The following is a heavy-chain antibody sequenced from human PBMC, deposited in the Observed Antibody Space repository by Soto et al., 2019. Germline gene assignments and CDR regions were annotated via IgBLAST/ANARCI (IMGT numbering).Heavy chain of an antibody. V-gene: IGHV3-30*03. Sequence: PGGSLILSCAASGFTFSSYGMHWVRQAPGKGLEWVAVISYAGSNKFYANSVKGRFTISRDNSKNTLYLQMGSLRAEDMAVYYCARARPIVVVPAATLFDAFDIWGQGTMVTVSS. D-gene: IGHD2-2*01. CDR2: ISYAGSNK. CDR3: ARARPIVVVPAATLFDAFDI. J-gene: IGHJ3*02. CDR1: GFTFSSYG.